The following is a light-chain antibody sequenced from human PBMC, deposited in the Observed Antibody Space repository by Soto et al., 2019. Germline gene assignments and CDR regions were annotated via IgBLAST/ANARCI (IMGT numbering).Light chain of an antibody. V-gene: IGLV4-69*01. CDR1: SGHSSSA. J-gene: IGLJ2*01. CDR3: QTWATGTVV. CDR2: VNSDGSH. Sequence: QPVLTQSPSASASLGASVKLTCTLSSGHSSSAIAWHQQQPEKGPRYLMRVNSDGSHNKGDGIPDRFSGSSSGAERYLTISLLQSEDEADYCCQTWATGTVVFGGGTKLTVL.